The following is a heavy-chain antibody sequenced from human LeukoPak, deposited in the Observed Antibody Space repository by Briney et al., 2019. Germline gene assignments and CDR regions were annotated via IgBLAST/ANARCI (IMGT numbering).Heavy chain of an antibody. Sequence: SETLSLTCTVSGGSISSSSYYWGWIRQPPGKGLEWIGSIYYSGSTYYNPSLKSRVTISVDTSKNQFSLKLSSATAADTAVYYCARLRLELFFDYWGQGTLVTVSS. CDR1: GGSISSSSYY. J-gene: IGHJ4*02. D-gene: IGHD1-7*01. CDR2: IYYSGST. V-gene: IGHV4-39*01. CDR3: ARLRLELFFDY.